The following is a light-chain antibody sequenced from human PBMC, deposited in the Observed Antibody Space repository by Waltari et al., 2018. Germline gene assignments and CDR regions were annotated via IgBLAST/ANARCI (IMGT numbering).Light chain of an antibody. J-gene: IGLJ2*01. CDR2: AVS. V-gene: IGLV2-23*02. CDR3: SSYAGSSKGV. Sequence: QSALTQPASVSGSPGQPITIPCPGTSSAVGKYKRVSWYQQRPGKAPKLMIYAVSKLPSGVSDRFSGSKSGDMASLTISGLQPEDEAEYFCSSYAGSSKGVFGGGTKVTVL. CDR1: SSAVGKYKR.